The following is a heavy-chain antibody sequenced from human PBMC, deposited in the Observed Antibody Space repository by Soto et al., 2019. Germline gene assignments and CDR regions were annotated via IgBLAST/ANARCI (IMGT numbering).Heavy chain of an antibody. D-gene: IGHD2-8*02. CDR1: GFTFSGYW. Sequence: EVQLVESGGGLVQPGGSLRLSCAASGFTFSGYWMTWVRQAPGKGLGGVANISPDGSEEYYVDSVKGRFTISRDNAKNSVYLQMNSLRGEDTALYYCTRDLNHDTGPWGQGTQVTVSS. CDR2: ISPDGSEE. V-gene: IGHV3-7*04. CDR3: TRDLNHDTGP. J-gene: IGHJ5*02.